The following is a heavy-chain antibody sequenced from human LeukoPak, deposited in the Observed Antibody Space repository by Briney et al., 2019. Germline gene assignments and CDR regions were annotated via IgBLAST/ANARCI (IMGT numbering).Heavy chain of an antibody. J-gene: IGHJ4*02. CDR3: AKDYSDSRVGDVFLEY. CDR1: GLTFSNYA. CDR2: ITSGFTP. Sequence: PGGSLRLSCAASGLTFSNYAMSWFRQAPGKGLEWVSGITSGFTPLYADSVKGRFTISRDNSKSTFHLQMNSLRAEDTAVCYCAKDYSDSRVGDVFLEYWGQGTLVTVSS. V-gene: IGHV3-23*01. D-gene: IGHD1-26*01.